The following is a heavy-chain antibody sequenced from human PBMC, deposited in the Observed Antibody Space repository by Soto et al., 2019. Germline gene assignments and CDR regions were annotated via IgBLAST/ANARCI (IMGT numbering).Heavy chain of an antibody. V-gene: IGHV3-23*01. CDR3: AKEVGYSSGSNSFVY. J-gene: IGHJ4*02. CDR1: GFTFSSYA. CDR2: ISGSGGST. Sequence: PGGSLRLSCAASGFTFSSYAMSWVRQAPGKGLEWVSAISGSGGSTYYADSVKGRFTISRDNSKNTLYLQMNSLRAEDTAVYYFAKEVGYSSGSNSFVYWAKGTLVTVSS. D-gene: IGHD6-19*01.